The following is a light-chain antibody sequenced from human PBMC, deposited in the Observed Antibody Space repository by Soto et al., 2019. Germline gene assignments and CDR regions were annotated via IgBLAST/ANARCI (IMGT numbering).Light chain of an antibody. J-gene: IGKJ2*01. CDR1: QSISSS. V-gene: IGKV3-11*01. CDR2: DVS. Sequence: EIVLTQSPATLSLSPGERTTLSCRASQSISSSLAWYQQKPGQAPSLLIYDVSNRATGIPARFSGSGSGTDFTLTISSLEPEDFAVYYCQQRGNWPLTFGQGTKLEIK. CDR3: QQRGNWPLT.